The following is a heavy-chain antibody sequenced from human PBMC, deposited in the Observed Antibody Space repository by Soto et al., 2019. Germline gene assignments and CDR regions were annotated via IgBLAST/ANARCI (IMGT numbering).Heavy chain of an antibody. Sequence: PSETLSLTCTVSGGSISSYYWGWIRWPPGKGLEWIGSIYYSGSTYYNPSLKSRVTISVDTSKNQFSLKLSSVTAADTAVYYCARRWGYSFDYWGQGTLVTVSS. CDR2: IYYSGST. V-gene: IGHV4-39*01. D-gene: IGHD7-27*01. CDR1: GGSISSYY. CDR3: ARRWGYSFDY. J-gene: IGHJ4*02.